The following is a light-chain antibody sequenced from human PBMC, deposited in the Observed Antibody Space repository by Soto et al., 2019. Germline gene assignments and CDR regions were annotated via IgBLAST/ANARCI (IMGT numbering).Light chain of an antibody. V-gene: IGKV3-20*01. CDR2: GTS. J-gene: IGKJ5*01. Sequence: EIVLTHAPGILSLXXRXXAXXSGXSSQSVSSNLAWYQQKPGQAPRLLIYGTSSRATGVPDRFSGSGSGTDFTLTISRLEPEDFAIYYCQQYGRSPLITFGQGTRLEIK. CDR3: QQYGRSPLIT. CDR1: QSVSSN.